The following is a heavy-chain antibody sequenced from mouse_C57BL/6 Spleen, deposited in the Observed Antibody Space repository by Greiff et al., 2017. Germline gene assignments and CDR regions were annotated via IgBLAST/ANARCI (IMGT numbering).Heavy chain of an antibody. CDR2: IDPETGGT. J-gene: IGHJ2*01. CDR1: GYTFTDYE. D-gene: IGHD2-2*01. CDR3: TREGSTMVTTVLDY. Sequence: QVQLQQSGAELVRPGASVTLSCKASGYTFTDYEMHWVKQTPVHGLEWIGAIDPETGGTAYNQKFKGKAILTADKSSSTAYMELRSLTSEDSAVYYCTREGSTMVTTVLDYWGQGTTLTVSS. V-gene: IGHV1-15*01.